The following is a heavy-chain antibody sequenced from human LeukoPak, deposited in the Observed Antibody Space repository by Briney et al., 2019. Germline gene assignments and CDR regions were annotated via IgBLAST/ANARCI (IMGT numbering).Heavy chain of an antibody. CDR1: GFTFGTYA. J-gene: IGHJ4*02. CDR2: IRSKTFGGTT. V-gene: IGHV3-49*03. Sequence: GGSLRLSCTSSGFTFGTYAVSWFRQAPGKGLEWVAFIRSKTFGGTTEYAASVKGRFTISRDDSKSIAYLQMNSLKTEDTAVYYCTRYSGRTDYWGQGTLVTVSS. D-gene: IGHD5-18*01. CDR3: TRYSGRTDY.